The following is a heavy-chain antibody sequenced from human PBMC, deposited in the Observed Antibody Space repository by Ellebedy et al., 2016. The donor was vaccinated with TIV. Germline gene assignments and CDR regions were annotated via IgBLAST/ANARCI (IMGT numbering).Heavy chain of an antibody. V-gene: IGHV5-51*01. J-gene: IGHJ6*02. D-gene: IGHD2-2*01. CDR2: IYPGDSHT. CDR3: ARHYCSSTSCYGTNYYYGMDV. Sequence: GESLKISCQGSGYSFTTYWIAWVRQMPGKGLEWMGIIYPGDSHTRYSPSFQCQVTISADKSISTAYLQWSSLKASDTAMYFCARHYCSSTSCYGTNYYYGMDVWGQGTTVTVSS. CDR1: GYSFTTYW.